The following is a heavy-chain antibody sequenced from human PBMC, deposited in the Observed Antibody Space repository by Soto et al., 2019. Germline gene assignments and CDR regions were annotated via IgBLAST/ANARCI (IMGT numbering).Heavy chain of an antibody. D-gene: IGHD4-17*01. J-gene: IGHJ4*02. V-gene: IGHV1-3*01. CDR1: GYTFTSYA. CDR2: INAANGNT. CDR3: ARGAYGDYYY. Sequence: GASVKVSCKASGYTFTSYAMHWVRQAPGQRLEWMGWINAANGNTKYAQKVQGRVTMTTDTSTSTAFMELRSLRSDDTAVYYCARGAYGDYYYWGQGTLLTVSS.